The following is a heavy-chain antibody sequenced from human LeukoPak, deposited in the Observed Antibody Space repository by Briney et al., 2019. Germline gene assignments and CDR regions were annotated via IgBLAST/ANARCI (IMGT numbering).Heavy chain of an antibody. CDR2: IIPIFGTA. CDR3: AREAYDFWSGSKHPLDY. J-gene: IGHJ4*02. Sequence: RASVKVSCKASGYTFTGYYMHWVRQAPGQGLEWMGGIIPIFGTANYAQKFQGRVTITTDESTSTAYMELSSLRSEDTAVYYCAREAYDFWSGSKHPLDYWGQGTLVTVSS. CDR1: GYTFTGYY. V-gene: IGHV1-69*05. D-gene: IGHD3-3*01.